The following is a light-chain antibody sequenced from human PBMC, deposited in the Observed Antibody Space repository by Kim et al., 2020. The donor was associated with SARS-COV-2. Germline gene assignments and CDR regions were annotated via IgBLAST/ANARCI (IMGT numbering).Light chain of an antibody. CDR2: EVT. CDR3: CSYAGSRYFVL. Sequence: SITSSCTGTSNDVGNYNLLSWYRQRPGKAPKLIIFEVTERPSGVSNRFSGSKSGDTASLTISGHQAEDESYYYCCSYAGSRYFVLFGGGTQLTVL. V-gene: IGLV2-23*02. CDR1: SNDVGNYNL. J-gene: IGLJ2*01.